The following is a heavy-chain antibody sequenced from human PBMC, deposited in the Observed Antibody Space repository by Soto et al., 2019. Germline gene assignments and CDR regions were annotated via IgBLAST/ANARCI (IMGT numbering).Heavy chain of an antibody. CDR1: GGSISSYY. V-gene: IGHV4-59*01. J-gene: IGHJ6*02. D-gene: IGHD3-3*01. CDR2: IYYSGST. CDR3: ARGGFWSGYFRYYYYGMDV. Sequence: PSETLSLTCTVSGGSISSYYWSWIRQPPGKGLEWIGYIYYSGSTNYNPSLKSRVTISVDTSKNQFSLKLSSVTAADTAVYYCARGGFWSGYFRYYYYGMDVWGQGTTVTV.